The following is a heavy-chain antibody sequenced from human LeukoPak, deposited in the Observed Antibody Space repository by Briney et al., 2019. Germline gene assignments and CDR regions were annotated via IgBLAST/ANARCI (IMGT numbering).Heavy chain of an antibody. CDR2: IYTTGST. CDR3: ARVTVVPAADNYYYYYMDV. V-gene: IGHV4-61*09. J-gene: IGHJ6*03. Sequence: SETLSLTCTVSGDSISSGSFCWSWIRQPAGKGLDWIGHIYTTGSTNYNPSLKSRVTISVDTSKNQFSLKLSSVTAADTAVYYCARVTVVPAADNYYYYYMDVWGKGTTVTISS. CDR1: GDSISSGSFC. D-gene: IGHD2-2*01.